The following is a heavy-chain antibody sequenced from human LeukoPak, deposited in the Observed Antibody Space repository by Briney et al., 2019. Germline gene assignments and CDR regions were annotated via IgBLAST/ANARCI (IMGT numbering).Heavy chain of an antibody. CDR2: ISYDGSTK. D-gene: IGHD3-3*01. CDR3: AGHFGAWHYFDY. J-gene: IGHJ4*02. Sequence: GGSLRLSCAAPGFTFSSYAIHWGRQAAGKGLEWVALISYDGSTKYSTDSVKGRFTISRDNSKNTLYLQMNSLRPEDTAVYYCAGHFGAWHYFDYWGQGTLVTVSS. V-gene: IGHV3-30*04. CDR1: GFTFSSYA.